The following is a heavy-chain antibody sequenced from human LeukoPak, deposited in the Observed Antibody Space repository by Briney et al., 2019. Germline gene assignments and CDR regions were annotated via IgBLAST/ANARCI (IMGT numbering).Heavy chain of an antibody. V-gene: IGHV3-33*06. Sequence: GGSLRLSCAASGFTFSSYGMHWVRQAPGKGLEWVAVIWSVKGRFTISRDNSKNTLYLQMNSLRAEDTAVYYCAKSGRYYDSSGLIDYWGQGTLVTVSS. CDR1: GFTFSSYG. J-gene: IGHJ4*02. CDR2: IW. CDR3: AKSGRYYDSSGLIDY. D-gene: IGHD3-22*01.